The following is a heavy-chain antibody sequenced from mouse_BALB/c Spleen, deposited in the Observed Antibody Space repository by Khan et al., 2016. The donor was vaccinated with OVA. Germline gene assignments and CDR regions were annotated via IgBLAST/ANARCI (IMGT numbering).Heavy chain of an antibody. CDR3: ARQPYYHYNIMDY. D-gene: IGHD2-10*01. CDR2: IWSDGST. V-gene: IGHV2-6-1*01. Sequence: VQLQESGPGLAAPSQSLSITCTISGFSLTNYGVHWVRQPPGKGLEWLVVIWSDGSTNYNSVLKSRLTVTKDKSQSQVFLKMNSLQTDDTAMYFCARQPYYHYNIMDYWGQGTSVTVSS. J-gene: IGHJ4*01. CDR1: GFSLTNYG.